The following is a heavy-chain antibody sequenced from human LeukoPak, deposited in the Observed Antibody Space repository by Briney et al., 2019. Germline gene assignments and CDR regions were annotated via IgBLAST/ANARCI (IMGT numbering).Heavy chain of an antibody. CDR1: GGSISSGGYY. CDR3: ARGTIIYGSGSLDWFDP. D-gene: IGHD3-10*01. Sequence: PSQTLFLTCTVSGGSISSGGYYWSWIRQPPGKGLGWIGYIYYSGSTYYNPSLKSRVTISVDTSKNQFSLKLSSVTAADTAVYYCARGTIIYGSGSLDWFDPWGQGTLVTVSS. J-gene: IGHJ5*02. V-gene: IGHV4-30-4*08. CDR2: IYYSGST.